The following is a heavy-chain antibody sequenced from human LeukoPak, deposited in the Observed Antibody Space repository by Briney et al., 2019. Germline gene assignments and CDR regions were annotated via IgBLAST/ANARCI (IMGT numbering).Heavy chain of an antibody. V-gene: IGHV3-48*01. Sequence: GGSLRLSCAASGFTFSSHGMDWVRQAPGKGLEWVSYISASRTAIYYADSVKGRFTISRDNAQNSLFLQMNSLRAEDTAVYYCARDHTSGRQRHIDYWGQGILVTVSS. CDR1: GFTFSSHG. CDR3: ARDHTSGRQRHIDY. CDR2: ISASRTAI. J-gene: IGHJ4*02. D-gene: IGHD6-19*01.